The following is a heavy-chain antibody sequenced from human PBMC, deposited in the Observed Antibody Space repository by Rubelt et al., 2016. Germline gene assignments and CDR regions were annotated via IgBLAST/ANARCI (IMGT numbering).Heavy chain of an antibody. Sequence: EVQLVESGGGLVQPGGSLRLSCAASGFTFSTYAMAWVRQPPGKGLEWVSGASDTGGSNYYGDSGKGRLTISRDNSRNTLYLQMNSLRAEDTALYYCVFDFWGQGTRVTVSS. CDR3: VFDF. V-gene: IGHV3-23*04. J-gene: IGHJ4*02. CDR2: ASDTGGSN. CDR1: GFTFSTYA.